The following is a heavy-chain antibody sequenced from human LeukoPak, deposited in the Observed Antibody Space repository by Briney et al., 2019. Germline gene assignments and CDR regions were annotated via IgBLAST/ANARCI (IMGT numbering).Heavy chain of an antibody. J-gene: IGHJ3*02. CDR2: ISYDGSNQ. D-gene: IGHD3-22*01. CDR3: AREGYYAFDI. CDR1: GFTFNNYA. V-gene: IGHV3-30*09. Sequence: GGSLRLSCAASGFTFNNYAMQWVRQAPGKGLEWVAIISYDGSNQYYADSVKGRFAISRDSSQNTLYLKMNTLRVEDTAVYFCAREGYYAFDIWGQGTMVTVSS.